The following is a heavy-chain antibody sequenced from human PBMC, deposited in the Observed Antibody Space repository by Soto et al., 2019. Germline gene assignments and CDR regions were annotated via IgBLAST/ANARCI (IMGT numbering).Heavy chain of an antibody. D-gene: IGHD5-12*01. CDR3: TTVGRSAYDD. V-gene: IGHV3-15*01. Sequence: EVQLVESGGGLVKPGGSLRLSCAASGFTFSNVWLTWVRQAPGKGLEWVGRIKSKTDGGAIDYAAPVTGRFTISRDDSKNTLYLQMNGLKTEDTAVYYCTTVGRSAYDDWGQGTLVTVSS. J-gene: IGHJ4*02. CDR2: IKSKTDGGAI. CDR1: GFTFSNVW.